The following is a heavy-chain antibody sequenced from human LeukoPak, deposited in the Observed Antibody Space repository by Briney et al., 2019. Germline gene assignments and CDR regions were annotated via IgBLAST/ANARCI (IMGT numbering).Heavy chain of an antibody. CDR1: GFTFTSSA. V-gene: IGHV1-58*02. D-gene: IGHD3-22*01. CDR3: AAVHDSSGYYRDY. J-gene: IGHJ4*02. Sequence: SVKVSCKASGFTFTSSAMQWVRQARGQRLEWIGWIVVGSGNTNYAQKFQERVTITRDMSTSTAYMELSSLRSEDTAVYYCAAVHDSSGYYRDYWGQGTLVTVSS. CDR2: IVVGSGNT.